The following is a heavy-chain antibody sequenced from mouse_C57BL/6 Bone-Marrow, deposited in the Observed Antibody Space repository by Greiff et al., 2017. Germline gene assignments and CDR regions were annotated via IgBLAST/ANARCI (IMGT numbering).Heavy chain of an antibody. V-gene: IGHV3-6*01. CDR1: GYSITSGYY. Sequence: EVKLMESGPGLVKPSQSLSLTCSVTGYSITSGYYWNWIRQFPGNKLEWMGYISYDGSNNYNPSLKNRISITRDTSKNQLFLKLNSVTTEDTATYYCARAIYYDPYYFDYWGQGTTLTVSS. J-gene: IGHJ2*01. D-gene: IGHD2-4*01. CDR2: ISYDGSN. CDR3: ARAIYYDPYYFDY.